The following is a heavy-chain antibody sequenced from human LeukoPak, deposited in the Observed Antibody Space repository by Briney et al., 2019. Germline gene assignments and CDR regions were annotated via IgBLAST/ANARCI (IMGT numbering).Heavy chain of an antibody. Sequence: ASETLSLTCTVSGGSISSSSYYWGWIRQPPGKGLEWIGEINHSGSTNYNPSLKSRVTISVDTSKNQFSLKLSSVTAADTAVYYCARHGSTSYWVSWFDPWGQGTLATVSS. J-gene: IGHJ5*02. CDR3: ARHGSTSYWVSWFDP. CDR2: INHSGST. CDR1: GGSISSSSYY. D-gene: IGHD2-2*01. V-gene: IGHV4-39*01.